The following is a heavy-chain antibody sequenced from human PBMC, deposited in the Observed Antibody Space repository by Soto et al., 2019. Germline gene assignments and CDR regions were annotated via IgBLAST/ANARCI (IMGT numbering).Heavy chain of an antibody. D-gene: IGHD6-25*01. J-gene: IGHJ4*02. CDR2: INAGNGNT. CDR3: ARALRAAAASDS. V-gene: IGHV1-3*01. CDR1: GYTFTSYA. Sequence: QVQLVQSGAEVKKPGASVKVSCKASGYTFTSYAMHWVRQAPGQRLEWMGWINAGNGNTKYSQKFQGRVTITRDTAESKACMEGSSRRPEATAVYYCARALRAAAASDSCGQGTLVTASP.